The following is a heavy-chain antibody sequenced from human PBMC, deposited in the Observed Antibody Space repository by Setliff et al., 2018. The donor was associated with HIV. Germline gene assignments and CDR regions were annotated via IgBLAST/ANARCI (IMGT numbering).Heavy chain of an antibody. V-gene: IGHV4-39*01. D-gene: IGHD2-15*01. CDR2: VYYNGKI. Sequence: LSLTCTVSGVSFSTDMYYWGWIRQPPGKGLEWVGSVYYNGKILYNPSLKSRVTISLDSSKNQLSLRLKSVTAADTAVYFCARRAESTTTWFSSWYSYDMDVWGQGTTVTVSS. CDR3: ARRAESTTTWFSSWYSYDMDV. CDR1: GVSFSTDMYY. J-gene: IGHJ6*02.